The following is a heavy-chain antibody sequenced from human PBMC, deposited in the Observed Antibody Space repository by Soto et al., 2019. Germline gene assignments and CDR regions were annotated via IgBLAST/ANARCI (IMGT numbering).Heavy chain of an antibody. J-gene: IGHJ5*02. D-gene: IGHD2-8*01. CDR2: ITSSSSTI. CDR3: ARDNGMAGSFDP. V-gene: IGHV3-48*02. CDR1: GITFSTYS. Sequence: EVQLVESGGGLVQPGGSLRLSCAASGITFSTYSMNWVRQAPGKGLEWISYITSSSSTIYYADSVKGRFTISRDNAKNSLYLQMNSLRDEDTAMYYCARDNGMAGSFDPWGQGTLVTVSS.